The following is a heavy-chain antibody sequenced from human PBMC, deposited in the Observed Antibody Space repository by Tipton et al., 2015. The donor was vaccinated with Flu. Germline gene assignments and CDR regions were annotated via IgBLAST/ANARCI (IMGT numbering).Heavy chain of an antibody. CDR2: IYYSGST. Sequence: TLSLTCTVSGGSISSGDYYWSWIRQPPGKGLEWIGYIYYSGSTYYNPSLKSRVTISVDTSKNQFSLKLSSVTAADTAVYYCASTLGYCSSTSCSNFDYWGQGTLVTVSS. CDR3: ASTLGYCSSTSCSNFDY. J-gene: IGHJ4*02. CDR1: GGSISSGDYY. D-gene: IGHD2-2*01. V-gene: IGHV4-30-4*01.